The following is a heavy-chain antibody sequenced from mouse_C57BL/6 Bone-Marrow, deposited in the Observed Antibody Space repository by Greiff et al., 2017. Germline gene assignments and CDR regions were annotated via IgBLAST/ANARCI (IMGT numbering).Heavy chain of an antibody. D-gene: IGHD2-4*01. V-gene: IGHV3-8*01. CDR3: ARSDYDYDERGYYAMDY. CDR2: ISYSGST. J-gene: IGHJ4*01. Sequence: EVKLVESGPGLAKPSQTLSLTCSVTGYSITSDYWNWIRKFPGNKLEYMGYISYSGSTYYNPSLKSRISITRDTSKNQYYLQLNSVTTEDTATYYCARSDYDYDERGYYAMDYWGQGTSVTVSS. CDR1: GYSITSDY.